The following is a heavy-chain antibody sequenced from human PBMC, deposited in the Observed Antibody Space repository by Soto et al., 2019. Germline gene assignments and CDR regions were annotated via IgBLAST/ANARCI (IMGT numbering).Heavy chain of an antibody. V-gene: IGHV4-59*01. CDR3: ARTYDGSGPNSGGYAFDI. CDR1: GGSISSYY. J-gene: IGHJ3*02. CDR2: IYYSGT. Sequence: QVQLQESGPGLVKPSETLSLTCSVSGGSISSYYWSWIRQPPGKGLEWIAYIYYSGTSYNPSLKSRVSLSLDTSKNQFSRKLSSVTAADTAVYYCARTYDGSGPNSGGYAFDIWGQGTMVTVSS. D-gene: IGHD3-22*01.